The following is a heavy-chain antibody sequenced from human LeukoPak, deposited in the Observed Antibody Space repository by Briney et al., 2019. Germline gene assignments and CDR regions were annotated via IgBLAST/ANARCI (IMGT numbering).Heavy chain of an antibody. CDR2: IIPIFGTA. CDR1: GATFSSYA. V-gene: IGHV1-69*13. D-gene: IGHD3-22*01. CDR3: ARALRYYYDSSGYPVVYFDH. Sequence: SVKVSCKASGATFSSYAISWVRPAPGQGLEWMGGIIPIFGTANYAQKFQGRVTITADESTSTAYMKLSSLRSEDTAVYYCARALRYYYDSSGYPVVYFDHWGQGTLVTVSS. J-gene: IGHJ4*02.